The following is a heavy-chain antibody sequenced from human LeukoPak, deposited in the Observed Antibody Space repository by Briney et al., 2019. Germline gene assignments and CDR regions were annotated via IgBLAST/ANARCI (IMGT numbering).Heavy chain of an antibody. CDR2: IYASGST. Sequence: PSETLSLTCTVSGGSISSDLYYWTWIRQHAGKGLEWIGRIYASGSTNYNPSLKSRVTISVDTSKNQFSLKLSSVTAADTAVYYCARHVRMVRGVIMRNWFDPWGQGTLVTVSS. V-gene: IGHV4-61*02. CDR3: ARHVRMVRGVIMRNWFDP. J-gene: IGHJ5*02. CDR1: GGSISSDLYY. D-gene: IGHD3-10*01.